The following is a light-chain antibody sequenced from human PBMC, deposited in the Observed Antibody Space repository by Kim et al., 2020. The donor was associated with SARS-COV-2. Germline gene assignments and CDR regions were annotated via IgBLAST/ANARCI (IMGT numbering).Light chain of an antibody. V-gene: IGKV3-15*01. J-gene: IGKJ3*01. CDR1: QSVTSN. Sequence: EIVMTQSPASLSVSPGESATLSCRASQSVTSNVAWYHQKPGQSPRLLIYMTSTRAIGIPARFSGSGSGTEFTLTINSLQSEDFGIYYCQQYNNWPLFTFGPGTKVDIK. CDR2: MTS. CDR3: QQYNNWPLFT.